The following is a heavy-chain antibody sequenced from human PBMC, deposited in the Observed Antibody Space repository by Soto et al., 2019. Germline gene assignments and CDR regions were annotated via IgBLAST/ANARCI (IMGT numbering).Heavy chain of an antibody. V-gene: IGHV4-59*01. CDR2: IYYSGST. Sequence: SETLSLTCTVSGGSISSYYWSWIRQPPGKGLEWIGYIYYSGSTNYNPSLKSRVTISVDTSKNQFSLKLSSVTAADTAVYYCARSTVTTVWFDPWGQGTLVTVSS. J-gene: IGHJ5*02. CDR3: ARSTVTTVWFDP. CDR1: GGSISSYY. D-gene: IGHD4-17*01.